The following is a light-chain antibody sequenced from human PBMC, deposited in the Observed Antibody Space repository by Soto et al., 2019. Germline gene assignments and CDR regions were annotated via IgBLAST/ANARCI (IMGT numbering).Light chain of an antibody. Sequence: DIQMTQSPSSLSASVGDRVTITCRARQGISNYLAWYQQKPGKVPKLLIYAASTLQSGVPSRFSGSGSGTDFTLTISSLQPEDVATYYCQKYNSAPQTFGQWTKGEIK. CDR2: AAS. V-gene: IGKV1-27*01. J-gene: IGKJ1*01. CDR3: QKYNSAPQT. CDR1: QGISNY.